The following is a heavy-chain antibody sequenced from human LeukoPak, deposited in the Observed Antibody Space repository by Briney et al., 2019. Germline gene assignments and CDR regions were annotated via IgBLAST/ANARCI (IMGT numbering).Heavy chain of an antibody. V-gene: IGHV4-59*12. Sequence: PSETLSITCTVSGGSISSYYWSWIRQPPGKGLEWIGYIYYSGSTYYNPSLKSRVTISVDTSKNQFSLKLYSVTAADTVVYYCAREVFTVTPPLYYYYMDVWGRGTTVTVS. CDR3: AREVFTVTPPLYYYYMDV. J-gene: IGHJ6*03. CDR2: IYYSGST. D-gene: IGHD1-14*01. CDR1: GGSISSYY.